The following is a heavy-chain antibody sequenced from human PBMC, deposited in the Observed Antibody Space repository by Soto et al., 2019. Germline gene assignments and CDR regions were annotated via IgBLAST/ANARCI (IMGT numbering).Heavy chain of an antibody. CDR2: ISYDGTSE. CDR3: LRDYSGWFDL. V-gene: IGHV3-30-3*01. D-gene: IGHD3-10*01. J-gene: IGHJ5*01. Sequence: QVQLVESGGGVVHPGRSLRLSCAASGFTFSSYPIHWVRQAPGKGLEWVGSISYDGTSEDFADSLRGRFTLSRDNSKNMLWLQMNSLRSEDTAVYYCLRDYSGWFDLWGQGTLVTVSS. CDR1: GFTFSSYP.